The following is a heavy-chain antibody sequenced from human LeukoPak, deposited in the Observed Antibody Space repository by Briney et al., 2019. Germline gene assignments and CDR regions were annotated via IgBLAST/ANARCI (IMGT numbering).Heavy chain of an antibody. Sequence: ASVKVSCKASGYTFTSYYMHWVRQAPGQGLEWMGIINPSGGSTSYAQRFQGRVTMTRDTSTSTVYMELSSLRSEDTAVYYCARDDNSGYYSGPWGQGTLVTVSS. CDR1: GYTFTSYY. J-gene: IGHJ5*02. CDR3: ARDDNSGYYSGP. CDR2: INPSGGST. D-gene: IGHD3-22*01. V-gene: IGHV1-46*01.